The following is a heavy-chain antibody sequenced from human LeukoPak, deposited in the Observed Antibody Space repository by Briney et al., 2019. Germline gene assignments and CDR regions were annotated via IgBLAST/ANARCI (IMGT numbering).Heavy chain of an antibody. V-gene: IGHV3-66*01. J-gene: IGHJ4*02. Sequence: GGSLRFSCAASGFTVSSNYMSWVRQAPGKGLEWVSVIYSGGSTYYADSVKGRFTISRDNSKNTLYLQMNSLKAEDTAVYYCTTGVEGATKTYYFDYWGQGTLVTVSS. CDR3: TTGVEGATKTYYFDY. CDR2: IYSGGST. D-gene: IGHD1-26*01. CDR1: GFTVSSNY.